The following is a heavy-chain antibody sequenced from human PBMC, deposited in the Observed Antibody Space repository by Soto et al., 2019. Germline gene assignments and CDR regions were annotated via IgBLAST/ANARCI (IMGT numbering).Heavy chain of an antibody. D-gene: IGHD4-17*01. CDR3: ASRDDYGDYSLAY. J-gene: IGHJ4*02. CDR1: GGSISSGGYS. Sequence: SETLSLTCAVSGGSISSGGYSWSWIRQPPGKGLEWIGYIYHSGSTYYNPSLKSRVTISVDRSKNQFSLKLSSVTAADTAVYYCASRDDYGDYSLAYWGQGTLVTVSS. V-gene: IGHV4-30-2*01. CDR2: IYHSGST.